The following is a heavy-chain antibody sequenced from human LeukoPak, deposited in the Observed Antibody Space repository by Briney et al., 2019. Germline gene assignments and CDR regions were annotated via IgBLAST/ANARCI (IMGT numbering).Heavy chain of an antibody. CDR1: GFTFSSYA. CDR3: ARDSSYYDFYYYMDV. D-gene: IGHD3-3*01. J-gene: IGHJ6*03. V-gene: IGHV3-23*01. Sequence: GSLRLSCAASGFTFSSYAMSWVRQAPGKGLEWATAIRGSGGSTYYEDSVKGRFTLSRDNSKTTLYLQMNSLRAEDTAVYYCARDSSYYDFYYYMDVWGKGTTVTVSS. CDR2: IRGSGGST.